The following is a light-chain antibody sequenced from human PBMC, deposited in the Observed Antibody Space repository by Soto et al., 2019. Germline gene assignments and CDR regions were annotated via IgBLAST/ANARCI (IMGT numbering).Light chain of an antibody. CDR3: QQYAGFSWT. CDR1: QSLDNW. V-gene: IGKV1-5*03. J-gene: IGKJ1*01. Sequence: DIQVTQSPLTRSASVGDTVTITCRASQSLDNWLAWYQQKAGEAPKLLIFRASYLESGVPSRFSGSASGTEFTLTINSLQPEDFATYYCQQYAGFSWTFGQGTKVDIK. CDR2: RAS.